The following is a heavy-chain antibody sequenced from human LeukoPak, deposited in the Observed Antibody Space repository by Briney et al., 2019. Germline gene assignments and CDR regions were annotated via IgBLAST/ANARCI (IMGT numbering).Heavy chain of an antibody. D-gene: IGHD6-19*01. CDR2: IYSGGST. V-gene: IGHV3-53*01. CDR3: AKGQRQWLVPGFDY. Sequence: PGGSLRLSCAASGFTVSSNYMSWVRQAPGKGLEWVSVIYSGGSTYYADSVKGRFTISRDNSKNTLYLQMNSLRAEDTAVYYCAKGQRQWLVPGFDYWGQGTLVTVSS. CDR1: GFTVSSNY. J-gene: IGHJ4*02.